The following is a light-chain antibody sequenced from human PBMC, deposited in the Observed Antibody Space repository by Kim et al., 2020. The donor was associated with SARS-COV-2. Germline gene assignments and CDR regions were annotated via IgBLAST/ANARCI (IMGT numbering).Light chain of an antibody. CDR2: WAS. CDR3: QQYYSTPPT. CDR1: QSVLYSSDNKNY. V-gene: IGKV4-1*01. Sequence: DFVMTQSPDSLAVSLGERATINCKSSQSVLYSSDNKNYLAWYQQKPGQPPNLLIYWASTRESGVPDRFSGSGSGTDFTLTISSLQAEDVAVYYCQQYYSTPPTFGQGTKVDIK. J-gene: IGKJ1*01.